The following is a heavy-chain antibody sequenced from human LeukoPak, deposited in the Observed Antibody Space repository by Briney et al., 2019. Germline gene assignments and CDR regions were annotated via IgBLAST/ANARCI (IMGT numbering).Heavy chain of an antibody. J-gene: IGHJ4*02. CDR1: GGSISSSSYC. V-gene: IGHV4-39*01. D-gene: IGHD2-8*01. Sequence: SETLSLTCTVSGGSISSSSYCWGWIRQPPGKGLEWIGSIYYSGSTYYNPSLKSRVTISVDTSKNQFSLKLSSVTAADTAVYYCARQEDCTNGVCYDYWGQGTLVTVSS. CDR2: IYYSGST. CDR3: ARQEDCTNGVCYDY.